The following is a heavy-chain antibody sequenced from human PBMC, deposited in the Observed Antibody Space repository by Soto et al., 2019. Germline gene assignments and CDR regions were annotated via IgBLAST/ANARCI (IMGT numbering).Heavy chain of an antibody. V-gene: IGHV2-5*01. Sequence: QGTLKESGPTLVKPTQLLTLTCSFSGFSLSTSGVGVGWIRQSPGKAPEWLALIYWSGDEHYRRSLKSSLSIIKATSKTHLVLIMSDMDPVDTATYSCGRGLATLPVFAFDIWGHMTMLTLSA. CDR2: IYWSGDE. J-gene: IGHJ3*02. D-gene: IGHD6-6*01. CDR1: GFSLSTSGVG. CDR3: GRGLATLPVFAFDI.